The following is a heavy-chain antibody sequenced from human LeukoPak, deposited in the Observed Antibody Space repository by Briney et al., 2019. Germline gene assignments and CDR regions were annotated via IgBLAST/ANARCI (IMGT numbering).Heavy chain of an antibody. Sequence: PGGSLRLSCAASGFTFSSYGMHWVRQAPGKGLEWVAFIRYDGSNKYYADSVKGRFTISRDNSKNTLYLQMNSLRAEDTAVYYRAKDLYCSGGSCYSSYMDVWGKGTTVTVSS. V-gene: IGHV3-30*02. J-gene: IGHJ6*03. D-gene: IGHD2-15*01. CDR1: GFTFSSYG. CDR3: AKDLYCSGGSCYSSYMDV. CDR2: IRYDGSNK.